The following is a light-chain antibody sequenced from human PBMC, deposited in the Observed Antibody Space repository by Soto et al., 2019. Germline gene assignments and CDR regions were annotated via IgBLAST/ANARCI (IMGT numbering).Light chain of an antibody. J-gene: IGKJ2*01. CDR2: WAS. CDR3: QQYYSTPYT. CDR1: QSVLYSSNNKNY. V-gene: IGKV4-1*01. Sequence: DIVMTQSPDSLAVSLGERATINCKSSQSVLYSSNNKNYLAWHQQKPGQPPKLLIYWASTRESGVPDRFGGSGSGTDFTLTISSLQAEDVAVYYCQQYYSTPYTFGQGTKLEIK.